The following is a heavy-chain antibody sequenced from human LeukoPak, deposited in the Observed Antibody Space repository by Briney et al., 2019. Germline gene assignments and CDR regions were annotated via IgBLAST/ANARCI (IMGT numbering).Heavy chain of an antibody. CDR3: AKDKEGIVVVVAGLLDY. CDR1: GFTFSNYG. J-gene: IGHJ4*02. D-gene: IGHD2-15*01. Sequence: GGSLRLSCAASGFTFSNYGMSWVRQAPGKGLEWVSGISGSGGNTYNADSVKGRFTISRDNSKNTLYLHINSLRAEDTAVYYCAKDKEGIVVVVAGLLDYWGQGTLVTVSS. CDR2: ISGSGGNT. V-gene: IGHV3-23*01.